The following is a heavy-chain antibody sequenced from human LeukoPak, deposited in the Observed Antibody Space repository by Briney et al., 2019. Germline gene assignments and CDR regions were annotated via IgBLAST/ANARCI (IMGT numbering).Heavy chain of an antibody. CDR2: IYYSGSA. J-gene: IGHJ4*02. V-gene: IGHV4-59*08. CDR3: ARRGYSSGWTFDY. Sequence: AETLSLTCAVSGGSISGDYWSWVRQPPGKGLEWVGYIYYSGSANYNPSLKSRITMSADTSKNQFSLKLTSVTAADTAVYYCARRGYSSGWTFDYWGQGTLVTVSS. D-gene: IGHD6-19*01. CDR1: GGSISGDY.